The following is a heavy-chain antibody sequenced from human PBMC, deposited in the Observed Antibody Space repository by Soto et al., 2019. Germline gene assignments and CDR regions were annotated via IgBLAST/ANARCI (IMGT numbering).Heavy chain of an antibody. D-gene: IGHD3-9*01. Sequence: SLRLSCAATRFTFSSYAMHWVRQAPGKGLEWVAVISYDGTNKYYAAFVKGRFTISRDNSKNTLYLEMNSLKTEDTAVYYCTRGLYYDILTGYEYWGQGTLVTVSS. CDR2: ISYDGTNK. V-gene: IGHV3-30-3*01. J-gene: IGHJ4*02. CDR3: TRGLYYDILTGYEY. CDR1: RFTFSSYA.